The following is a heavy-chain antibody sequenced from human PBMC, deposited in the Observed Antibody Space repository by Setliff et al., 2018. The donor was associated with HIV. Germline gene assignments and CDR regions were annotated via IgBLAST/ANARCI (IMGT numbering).Heavy chain of an antibody. V-gene: IGHV3-74*01. D-gene: IGHD3-3*01. Sequence: GESLRLSCVASGLTFSNYWMHWVRQAPGKGLVWVSRIDSDGSDTDYADSVRGRFTISRDNAKNTLYLQMTSLRAEDTAVYYCARGPQYNFWGGYLGLWGRGTLVTVSS. CDR3: ARGPQYNFWGGYLGL. CDR2: IDSDGSDT. J-gene: IGHJ4*02. CDR1: GLTFSNYW.